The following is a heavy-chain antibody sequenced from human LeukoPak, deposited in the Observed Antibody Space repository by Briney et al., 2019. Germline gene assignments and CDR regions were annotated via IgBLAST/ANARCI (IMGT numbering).Heavy chain of an antibody. V-gene: IGHV4-34*01. CDR3: ARGSQPQYCGGDCYYFDY. CDR1: GGSFSGYY. D-gene: IGHD2-21*02. Sequence: PSETLSLTCAVYGGSFSGYYWSWIRQPPGKGLEWIGEINHSGSTNYNPSLKSRVTISVDTSKNQFSLKLSSVTAADTAVCYCARGSQPQYCGGDCYYFDYWGQGTLVTVSS. CDR2: INHSGST. J-gene: IGHJ4*02.